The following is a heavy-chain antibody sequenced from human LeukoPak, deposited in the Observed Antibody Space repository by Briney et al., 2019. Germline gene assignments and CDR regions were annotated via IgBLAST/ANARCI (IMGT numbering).Heavy chain of an antibody. CDR3: AREYRENVWDTAMVYFQH. J-gene: IGHJ1*01. CDR2: INHSGRT. Sequence: SETLSLTCAVYGGSFSDYYWSWIRQPPGRGLEWIGEINHSGRTNYNPSLKSRVTISVDTSKNQFSLNLKSVTAADTAKYYCAREYRENVWDTAMVYFQHWGQGTLVTVSS. V-gene: IGHV4-34*01. CDR1: GGSFSDYY. D-gene: IGHD5-18*01.